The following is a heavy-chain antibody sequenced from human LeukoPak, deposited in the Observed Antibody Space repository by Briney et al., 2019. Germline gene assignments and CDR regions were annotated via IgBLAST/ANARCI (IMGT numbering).Heavy chain of an antibody. J-gene: IGHJ6*03. D-gene: IGHD1-26*01. CDR2: ISAYNGNT. Sequence: ASVKVSCKASGYTFTSYGISWVRQAPGQGLEWMGWISAYNGNTNYAQKLQGRVTMTTDTSTSTAYMELRSLRSDDTAVHYCARKVVGATTHVPCYYMDVWGKGTTVTVSS. CDR3: ARKVVGATTHVPCYYMDV. V-gene: IGHV1-18*01. CDR1: GYTFTSYG.